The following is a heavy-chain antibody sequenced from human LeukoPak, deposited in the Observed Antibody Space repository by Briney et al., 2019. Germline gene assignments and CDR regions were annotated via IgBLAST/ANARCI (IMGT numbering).Heavy chain of an antibody. V-gene: IGHV1-2*02. J-gene: IGHJ4*02. Sequence: ASVKVSCKASGYTFTGYYMHWVRQAPGQGLEWMGWINPNSGGTNYAQKFQGRVTMTRDTSISTAYMELSRLRSDDTAVYYCARPTLYSGYSFDYWGQGPLVTVSS. CDR2: INPNSGGT. CDR3: ARPTLYSGYSFDY. CDR1: GYTFTGYY. D-gene: IGHD5-12*01.